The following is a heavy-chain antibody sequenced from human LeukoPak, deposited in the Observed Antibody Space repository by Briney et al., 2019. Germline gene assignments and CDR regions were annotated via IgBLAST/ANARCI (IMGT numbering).Heavy chain of an antibody. CDR3: ARDPSSGFSSGWYPYYFDY. CDR2: IRSKVYGGTK. Sequence: GGSLRLSCAASGFTFSIYAMSWFRQAPGKGLEWVGFIRSKVYGGTKEYAASVKGRFTISRDDSESIAYVEMNSLKTEDTAVYYCARDPSSGFSSGWYPYYFDYWGQGTLVTVSS. CDR1: GFTFSIYA. V-gene: IGHV3-49*03. J-gene: IGHJ4*02. D-gene: IGHD6-19*01.